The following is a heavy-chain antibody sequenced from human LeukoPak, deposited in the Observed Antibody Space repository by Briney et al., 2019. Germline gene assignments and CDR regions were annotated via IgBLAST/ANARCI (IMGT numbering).Heavy chain of an antibody. CDR1: GYTFTDYY. Sequence: GASVKVSCKASGYTFTDYYMHWVRQAPGQGLEWMGTINPNSGGTNYAQKFQARVTMTRDTSISTAYMELSRLRSDDTAVYFCARPWEITMSERSYNWFDSWGQGTLVTVSS. CDR3: ARPWEITMSERSYNWFDS. V-gene: IGHV1-2*02. D-gene: IGHD1-26*01. J-gene: IGHJ5*01. CDR2: INPNSGGT.